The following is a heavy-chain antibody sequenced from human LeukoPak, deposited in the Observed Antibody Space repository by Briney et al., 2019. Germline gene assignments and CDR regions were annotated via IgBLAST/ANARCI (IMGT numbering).Heavy chain of an antibody. CDR1: GFTFSSYS. Sequence: GGSLRLPCAASGFTFSSYSMNWVRQAPGKGLEWVSYISSSSSTIYYADSVKGRFTISRDNAKNSLYLQMNSLRAEDTAVYYCASSGRNNYDFWSGYYLYWGQGTLVTVSS. CDR3: ASSGRNNYDFWSGYYLY. V-gene: IGHV3-48*01. CDR2: ISSSSSTI. J-gene: IGHJ4*02. D-gene: IGHD3-3*01.